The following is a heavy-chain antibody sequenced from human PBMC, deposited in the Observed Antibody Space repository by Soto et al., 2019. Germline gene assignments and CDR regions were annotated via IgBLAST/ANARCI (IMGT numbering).Heavy chain of an antibody. V-gene: IGHV3-9*01. J-gene: IGHJ5*02. Sequence: GGSLRLSCAASGLTFGDYAMHWVRQAPGKGLEWVSGISWNSGSIGYAYSVKGRFTISRDNDKNSLYLQMNSVRAEDTAVYYCANNEGRDNGRNLKVSSHHWGQGTLVTVTS. CDR2: ISWNSGSI. CDR3: ANNEGRDNGRNLKVSSHH. CDR1: GLTFGDYA. D-gene: IGHD2-8*01.